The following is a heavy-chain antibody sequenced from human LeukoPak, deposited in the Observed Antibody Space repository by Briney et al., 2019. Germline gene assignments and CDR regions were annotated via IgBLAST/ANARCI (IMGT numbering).Heavy chain of an antibody. CDR2: ISGDGGST. CDR3: AKDKVSGGYLFDY. CDR1: GFTFDDYA. J-gene: IGHJ4*02. Sequence: GVLRLSCAASGFTFDDYAMHWVRQAPGKGLEWVSLISGDGGSTYYADPVKGRFTISRDKSRNSLYLQMNGLRTEDTALYYCAKDKVSGGYLFDYWGQGTLVTVSS. D-gene: IGHD5-12*01. V-gene: IGHV3-43*02.